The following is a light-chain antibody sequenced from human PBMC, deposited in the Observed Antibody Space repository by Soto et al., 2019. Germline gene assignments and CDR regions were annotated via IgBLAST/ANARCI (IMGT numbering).Light chain of an antibody. V-gene: IGKV3-15*01. CDR3: QQYNNWPFWT. Sequence: EIVMTQSPATLSVSPGERATLSCRASQSVSSNLAWYQQKPGQAPRLLIYGASTRATGIPARFSGSESGTEFTLPISSVQSEDFAVYYCQQYNNWPFWTFGQGTKVAIK. CDR2: GAS. J-gene: IGKJ1*01. CDR1: QSVSSN.